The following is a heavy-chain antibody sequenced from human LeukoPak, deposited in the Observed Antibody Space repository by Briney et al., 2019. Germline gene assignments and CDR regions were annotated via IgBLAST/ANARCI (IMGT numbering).Heavy chain of an antibody. J-gene: IGHJ4*02. CDR2: IYYSGST. D-gene: IGHD1-26*01. V-gene: IGHV4-59*08. Sequence: SETLSLTCTVSGGSISSYYWSWLRQPPGKGLEWIGYIYYSGSTNYNPSLKSRVTISVDTSKNQFSLKLSSVTAADTAVYYCARHDKWELFPDYWGQGTLVTVSS. CDR1: GGSISSYY. CDR3: ARHDKWELFPDY.